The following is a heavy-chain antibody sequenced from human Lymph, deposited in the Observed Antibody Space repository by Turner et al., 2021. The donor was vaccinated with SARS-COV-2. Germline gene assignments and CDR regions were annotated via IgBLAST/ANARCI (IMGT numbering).Heavy chain of an antibody. CDR3: ARDTRGDYSYYYDGMDV. Sequence: QVQLVQSGAEVERPGASVKVSCKASGYIFTGYYMHWVRQAPGQGLEWMGWINPNSGGTNYAQKFQGRVTMTRDTSISTAYMEVSRLRSDDTAVYYCARDTRGDYSYYYDGMDVWGQGTTFTVSS. J-gene: IGHJ6*02. CDR2: INPNSGGT. V-gene: IGHV1-2*02. D-gene: IGHD4-17*01. CDR1: GYIFTGYY.